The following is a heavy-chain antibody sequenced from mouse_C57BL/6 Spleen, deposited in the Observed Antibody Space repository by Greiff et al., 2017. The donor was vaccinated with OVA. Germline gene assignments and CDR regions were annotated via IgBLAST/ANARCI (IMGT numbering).Heavy chain of an antibody. J-gene: IGHJ3*01. Sequence: QVQLQQSGPELVKPGASVKISCKASGYAFSSSWMNWVKQRPGQGLEWIGRIYPGDGDTNYNGKFKGKSTLTADKSSSTAYMQLSSLTSEDSAVYFCATSYDGSAYWGQGTLVTVSA. CDR2: IYPGDGDT. D-gene: IGHD2-3*01. V-gene: IGHV1-82*01. CDR1: GYAFSSSW. CDR3: ATSYDGSAY.